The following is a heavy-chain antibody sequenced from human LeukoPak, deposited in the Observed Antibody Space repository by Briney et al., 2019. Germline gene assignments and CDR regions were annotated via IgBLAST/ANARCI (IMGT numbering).Heavy chain of an antibody. J-gene: IGHJ4*02. CDR2: IYYSGST. Sequence: SETLSLTCTVSGGSISSYYWSWIRQPPGKGLEWIGYIYYSGSTNYNPSLKSRVTISVDTPKNQFSLKLSSVTAADTAVYYCARGIFGVVIPREYYFDYWGQGTLVTVSS. V-gene: IGHV4-59*01. CDR3: ARGIFGVVIPREYYFDY. CDR1: GGSISSYY. D-gene: IGHD3-3*01.